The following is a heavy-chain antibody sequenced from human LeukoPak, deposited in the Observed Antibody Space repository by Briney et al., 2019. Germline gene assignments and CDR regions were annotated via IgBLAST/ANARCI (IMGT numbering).Heavy chain of an antibody. V-gene: IGHV1-69*04. J-gene: IGHJ5*02. CDR3: AREGATMIVVVNWFDP. CDR2: IIPILGIA. Sequence: SVKVSCKASGGTFSSYAISWVRQALGQGLEGRGRIIPILGIANYAQKFQGRVTITADKSTSTAYIELSSLRSEDTAVYHCAREGATMIVVVNWFDPWGQGTLVTVSS. CDR1: GGTFSSYA. D-gene: IGHD3-22*01.